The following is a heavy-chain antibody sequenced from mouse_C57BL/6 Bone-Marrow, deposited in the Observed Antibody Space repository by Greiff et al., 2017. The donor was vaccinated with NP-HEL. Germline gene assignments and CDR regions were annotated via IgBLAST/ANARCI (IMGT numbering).Heavy chain of an antibody. J-gene: IGHJ4*01. CDR2: INYDGSST. CDR1: GFTFSDYS. V-gene: IGHV5-16*01. D-gene: IGHD2-4*01. CDR3: AREGGLRRRTYAMDY. Sequence: EVQGVESEGGLVQPGSSMKLSCTASGFTFSDYSMAWVRQVPEKGLEWVANINYDGSSTNYLHSLKSRSTISRDNAKNILYLQMSSLKSEDTATYYCAREGGLRRRTYAMDYWGQGTSVTVSS.